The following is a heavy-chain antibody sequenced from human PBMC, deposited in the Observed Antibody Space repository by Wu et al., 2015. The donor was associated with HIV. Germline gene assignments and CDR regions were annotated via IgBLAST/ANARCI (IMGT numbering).Heavy chain of an antibody. CDR3: AREGYYDSSGYYPNDY. D-gene: IGHD3-22*01. J-gene: IGHJ4*02. Sequence: QVQLVQSGAEVKKPGASVKVSCKASGYTFTSYGISWVRQAPGQGLEWMGIINPSGGSTSYAQKFQGRVTMTRDTSTSTVYMELSSLRSEDTAVYYCAREGYYDSSGYYPNDYWGQGTLGHRLL. V-gene: IGHV1-46*03. CDR1: GYTFTSYG. CDR2: INPSGGST.